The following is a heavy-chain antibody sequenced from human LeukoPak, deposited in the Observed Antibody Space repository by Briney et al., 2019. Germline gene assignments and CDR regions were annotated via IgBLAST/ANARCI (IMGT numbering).Heavy chain of an antibody. CDR1: GGSFSGYY. D-gene: IGHD1-1*01. CDR3: ARGRYLDAFDI. CDR2: INHSGST. V-gene: IGHV4-34*01. Sequence: PSGTLSLTCAVYGGSFSGYYWSWIRQPPGKGLEWIGEINHSGSTNYNPSLKSRVTISVDTSKNQFSLKLSSVTAADTAVCYCARGRYLDAFDIWGQGTMVTVSS. J-gene: IGHJ3*02.